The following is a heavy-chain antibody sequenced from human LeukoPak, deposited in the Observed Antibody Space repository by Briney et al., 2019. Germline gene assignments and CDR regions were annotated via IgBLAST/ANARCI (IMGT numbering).Heavy chain of an antibody. V-gene: IGHV4-61*01. CDR2: IYYSGST. J-gene: IGHJ4*02. Sequence: SETLSLTCTVSGGSVSSHTYYWGWIRQPPGKGLEWIGYIYYSGSTNYNPSLKSRVTISVDTSKNQFSLKLSSVTAADTAVYYCARALPTYGDFIDYWGQGTLVTVSS. D-gene: IGHD4-17*01. CDR3: ARALPTYGDFIDY. CDR1: GGSVSSHTYY.